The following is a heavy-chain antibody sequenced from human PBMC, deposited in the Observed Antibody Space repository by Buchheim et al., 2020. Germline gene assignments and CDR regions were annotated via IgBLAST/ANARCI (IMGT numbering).Heavy chain of an antibody. D-gene: IGHD6-19*01. CDR2: VSYSGTT. Sequence: QVQLQESGPRLVKPSETLSLTCTVSGGSISGYYWSWIRQPPEKGLEWIGYVSYSGTTVYEPSLERRVTISVDPPTKQFSLKLTSATAADTAVYYCARVRASGWYFFDFWGQGTL. V-gene: IGHV4-59*01. CDR3: ARVRASGWYFFDF. CDR1: GGSISGYY. J-gene: IGHJ4*02.